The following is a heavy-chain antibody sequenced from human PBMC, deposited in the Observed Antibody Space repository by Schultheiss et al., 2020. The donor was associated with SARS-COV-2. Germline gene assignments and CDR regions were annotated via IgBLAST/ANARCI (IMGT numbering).Heavy chain of an antibody. V-gene: IGHV3-21*01. Sequence: GSLRLSCATSGFILNTYAMNWVRQAPGKGLEWVSSISSSSSYIYYADSVKGRFTISRDNAKNSLYLQMNSLRDEDTAVYYCARDRMYYYDSSGVDYWGQGTLVTVSS. CDR2: ISSSSSYI. D-gene: IGHD3-22*01. J-gene: IGHJ4*02. CDR3: ARDRMYYYDSSGVDY. CDR1: GFILNTYA.